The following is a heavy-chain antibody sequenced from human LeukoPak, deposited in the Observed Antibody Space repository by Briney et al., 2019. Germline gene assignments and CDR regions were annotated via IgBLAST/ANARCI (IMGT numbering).Heavy chain of an antibody. CDR1: GFTFSIYA. J-gene: IGHJ4*02. D-gene: IGHD1-26*01. CDR2: IGDTT. Sequence: PXGSLRLSCAASGFTFSIYAMSWGRQAPGKGLEWVSAIGDTTYYADSVEGRFTISRDNSKNTLYLQMNSLRAEDAAIYYRAKAFAFVGANFFDYWGQGTLVTVSS. V-gene: IGHV3-23*01. CDR3: AKAFAFVGANFFDY.